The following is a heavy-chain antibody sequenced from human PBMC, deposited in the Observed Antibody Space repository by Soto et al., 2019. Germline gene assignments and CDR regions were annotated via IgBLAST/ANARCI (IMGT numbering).Heavy chain of an antibody. Sequence: SGPTLVNPTQTLTLTCTFSGFSPSTSGMCVSWIRQPPGKALEWLALIDWDGDKYYNTSLKTRLTISKDTSRNQVVLTMANMDPVDTATYYCARRAAYSRSYFFDYWGQGTLVTVSS. CDR3: ARRAAYSRSYFFDY. V-gene: IGHV2-70*01. CDR2: IDWDGDK. CDR1: GFSPSTSGMC. J-gene: IGHJ4*02. D-gene: IGHD6-13*01.